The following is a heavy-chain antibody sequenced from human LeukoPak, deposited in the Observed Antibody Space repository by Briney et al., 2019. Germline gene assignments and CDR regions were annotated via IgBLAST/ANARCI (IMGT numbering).Heavy chain of an antibody. Sequence: PSETLSLTCAVYDGSFSGYYWGWIRQPPGKGVEWIGEINHSGSTNYNPSLKSRVTISLDTSKSQFSLKLSSVTAADTAVYYCAVVVVRGFDPWGQGTLVTVSS. D-gene: IGHD2-15*01. CDR2: INHSGST. V-gene: IGHV4-34*01. CDR3: AVVVVRGFDP. CDR1: DGSFSGYY. J-gene: IGHJ5*02.